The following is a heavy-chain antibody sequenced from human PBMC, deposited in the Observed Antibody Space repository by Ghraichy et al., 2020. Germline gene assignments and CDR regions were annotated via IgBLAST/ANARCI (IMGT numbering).Heavy chain of an antibody. CDR2: IKQDGSEK. V-gene: IGHV3-7*01. CDR1: GFTFSSYW. D-gene: IGHD4-17*01. Sequence: GGSLRLSCAASGFTFSSYWMSWVRQAPGKGLEWVANIKQDGSEKYYVDSVKGRFTISRDNAKNSLYLQMNSLRAEDTAVYYCARDLKSSGVWDYFDYWNPIRADYFDYWGQGTLVTVSS. CDR3: ARDLKSSGVWDYFDYWNPIRADYFDY. J-gene: IGHJ4*02.